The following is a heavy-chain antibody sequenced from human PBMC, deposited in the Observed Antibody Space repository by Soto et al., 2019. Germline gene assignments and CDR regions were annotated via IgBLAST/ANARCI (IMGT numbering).Heavy chain of an antibody. CDR3: ARGDYYGSGSYYWESSDYYYYGMDV. Sequence: PSVNVSCQGSGDTFTSYGISWVRRAPGQGLEWMGWISAYNGNTNYAQKLQGRVTIPPDTSTSTAYMELRRLRSDDTAVYYCARGDYYGSGSYYWESSDYYYYGMDVRGQGTTVTASA. D-gene: IGHD3-10*01. J-gene: IGHJ6*01. CDR1: GDTFTSYG. V-gene: IGHV1-18*04. CDR2: ISAYNGNT.